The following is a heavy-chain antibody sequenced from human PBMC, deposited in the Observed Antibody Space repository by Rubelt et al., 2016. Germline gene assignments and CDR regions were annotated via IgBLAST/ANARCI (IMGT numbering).Heavy chain of an antibody. V-gene: IGHV1-2*02. J-gene: IGHJ4*02. Sequence: QVQLVQSGAEVKNPGASVKVSCKASGYTFTAYYMHWVRQAPGQGLEWMGSINPNTGGTYFAQKFQGRVTMTRDTSSSTAYMELTRLTSDDTAGYYWSRDRPSDCWGQGTLVTVSS. CDR2: INPNTGGT. CDR3: SRDRPSDC. CDR1: GYTFTAYY.